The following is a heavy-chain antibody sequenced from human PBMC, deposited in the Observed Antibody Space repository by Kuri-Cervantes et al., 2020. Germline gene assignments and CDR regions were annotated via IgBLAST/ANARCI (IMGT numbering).Heavy chain of an antibody. D-gene: IGHD2-2*01. V-gene: IGHV5-51*01. CDR2: IYPGDSDT. CDR1: GYSFTSYW. Sequence: GGSLRLSCKGPGYSFTSYWIGWVRQMPGKGLEWMGIIYPGDSDTRYSPSFQGQVTISADKSISTAYLQWSSLKASDTAMYYCARIVVVPAAKAYYYMDVWGKGTAVTVSS. J-gene: IGHJ6*03. CDR3: ARIVVVPAAKAYYYMDV.